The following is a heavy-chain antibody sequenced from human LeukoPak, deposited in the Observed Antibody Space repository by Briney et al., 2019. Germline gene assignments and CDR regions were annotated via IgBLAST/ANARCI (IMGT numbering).Heavy chain of an antibody. D-gene: IGHD6-13*01. J-gene: IGHJ4*02. CDR2: MNPSDNGV. V-gene: IGHV1-2*02. CDR1: GYTFTDHC. Sequence: GSVEVSCKASGYTFTDHCIHWVRQAPGQGLEWMGWMNPSDNGVNYAQKFQGRVAMTRDTSISTAYVEVTRLTSDDTAVYYCTTNAAALDYWGQGTLVTVSS. CDR3: TTNAAALDY.